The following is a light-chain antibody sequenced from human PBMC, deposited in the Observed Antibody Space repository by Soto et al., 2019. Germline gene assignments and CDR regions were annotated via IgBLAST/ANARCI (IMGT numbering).Light chain of an antibody. CDR3: QHYDGSLWT. J-gene: IGKJ1*01. V-gene: IGKV3-20*01. CDR1: QYDTANY. CDR2: GAS. Sequence: VLTQSPGTLSLSPGEKATFSCRASQYDTANYLAWYQQKPGQPPRLLIFGASNRATGVPDRFSGSGSGTDFTLTISRLQPEDFAVYYCQHYDGSLWTFDQGTKVEIK.